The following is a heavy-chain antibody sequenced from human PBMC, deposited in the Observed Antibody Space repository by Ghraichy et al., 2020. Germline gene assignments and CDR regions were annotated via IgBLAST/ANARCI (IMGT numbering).Heavy chain of an antibody. CDR2: ITNVGGTM. D-gene: IGHD4-17*01. V-gene: IGHV3-48*04. Sequence: GETLNISCTASGFSFTSHSMNWVRQAPGKGPEWISYITNVGGTMYWDAVKVRFSISRDNAKNSLYLHMNSLRAEDGAVYYCAREGYFGNYHFWSDLWGQGTLVTVSS. CDR1: GFSFTSHS. J-gene: IGHJ5*02. CDR3: AREGYFGNYHFWSDL.